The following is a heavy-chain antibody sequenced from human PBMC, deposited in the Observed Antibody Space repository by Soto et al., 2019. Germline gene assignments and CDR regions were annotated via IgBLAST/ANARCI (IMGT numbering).Heavy chain of an antibody. CDR3: ARDRVYYGSGATGRFDP. J-gene: IGHJ5*02. D-gene: IGHD3-10*01. CDR2: TSYDGSNK. Sequence: QVQVVESGGGVVQPGRSLRLSCAASGFTLSNYAMHWVRQAPGKGLEWVAVTSYDGSNKYYANSVKGRFTISTDTAINKLYLQMNSLRAEDTAVYYCARDRVYYGSGATGRFDPWGQGSLVTVSS. CDR1: GFTLSNYA. V-gene: IGHV3-30-3*01.